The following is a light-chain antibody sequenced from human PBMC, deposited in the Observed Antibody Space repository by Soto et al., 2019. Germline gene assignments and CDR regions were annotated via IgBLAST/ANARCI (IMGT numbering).Light chain of an antibody. V-gene: IGLV1-44*01. CDR2: SNN. CDR1: RSNIGSNT. J-gene: IGLJ2*01. Sequence: QSVLTQPPSASGTPGQRVTIFCSGSRSNIGSNTVNWYQQVPGTAPKLLIHSNNQRPSGVPDRFSGSTSGTSASLAISGLQSEDEADYYCAAWDDSLNAVVFGGGTQLTVL. CDR3: AAWDDSLNAVV.